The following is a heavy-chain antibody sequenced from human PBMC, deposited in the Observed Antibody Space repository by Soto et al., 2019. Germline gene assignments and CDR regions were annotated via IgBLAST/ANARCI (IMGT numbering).Heavy chain of an antibody. D-gene: IGHD3-16*02. V-gene: IGHV4-34*01. CDR2: INHSGGT. CDR3: ARGLVFPRRTYYDYVGGSYRYAFDI. CDR1: GGSFSGYY. J-gene: IGHJ3*02. Sequence: SETLSLTCAVYGGSFSGYYWSWIRQPPGKGLEWIGEINHSGGTNYNPSLKSRVTISVDTSKNQFSLKLSSVTAADTAVYYCARGLVFPRRTYYDYVGGSYRYAFDIWGQGTMVTVSS.